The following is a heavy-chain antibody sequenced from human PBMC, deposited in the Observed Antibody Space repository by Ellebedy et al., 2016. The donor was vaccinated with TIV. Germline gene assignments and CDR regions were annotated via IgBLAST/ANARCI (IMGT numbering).Heavy chain of an antibody. CDR2: IYHIGST. J-gene: IGHJ4*02. CDR3: ASQVAGTPYYFDY. CDR1: GGSISSSSYY. V-gene: IGHV4-39*07. Sequence: MPSETLSLTCTVSGGSISSSSYYLSWLRQPPGKGLEWIGSIYHIGSTYYNPSLKSRITISVDTSKNQFSLKLSSVTAADTAVYYCASQVAGTPYYFDYWGQGTLVTVSS. D-gene: IGHD2-15*01.